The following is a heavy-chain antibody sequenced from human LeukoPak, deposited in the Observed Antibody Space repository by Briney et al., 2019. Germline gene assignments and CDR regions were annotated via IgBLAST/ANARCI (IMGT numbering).Heavy chain of an antibody. J-gene: IGHJ6*02. D-gene: IGHD2-2*01. CDR3: AKHGVVPTANSIYYHYGFDV. CDR2: IIGSGYDA. Sequence: GGSLRLSCAASGFSFSTYAVTWVRQAPGKGLEWVSAIIGSGYDAYYADSVKGRFTISRDNSKNTLYLQMDSLRAEDTAIYYCAKHGVVPTANSIYYHYGFDVWGQGTTVTVSS. V-gene: IGHV3-23*01. CDR1: GFSFSTYA.